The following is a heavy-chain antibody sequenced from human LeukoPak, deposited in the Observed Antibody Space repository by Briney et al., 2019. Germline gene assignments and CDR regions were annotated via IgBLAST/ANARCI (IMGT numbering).Heavy chain of an antibody. CDR2: ISGSSKYI. D-gene: IGHD3-3*01. J-gene: IGHJ4*02. Sequence: GGSLRLSCAASEFTFSSYNMNWVRQAPGEGLEWVSSISGSSKYIYYADSVKGRFTISRDNAKNSLYLQMNSLRAEDTAVYYCAREPFWSGYYSNLHFDYWGQGTLVTVSS. CDR1: EFTFSSYN. CDR3: AREPFWSGYYSNLHFDY. V-gene: IGHV3-21*06.